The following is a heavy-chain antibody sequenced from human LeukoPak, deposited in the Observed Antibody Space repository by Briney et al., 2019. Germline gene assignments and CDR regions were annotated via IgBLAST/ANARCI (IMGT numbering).Heavy chain of an antibody. J-gene: IGHJ4*02. CDR1: GFTFGDYA. D-gene: IGHD1-26*01. CDR2: IRSKAYGGTT. CDR3: TRLVGAKNYAFDY. V-gene: IGHV3-49*04. Sequence: GGSLRLSCTASGFTFGDYAMSWVRQAPGKGLEWVGFIRSKAYGGTTEYAASVKGRFTISRDDSKSIAYLQMNSLKTEDTAVYYCTRLVGAKNYAFDYWGQGTLVTVSS.